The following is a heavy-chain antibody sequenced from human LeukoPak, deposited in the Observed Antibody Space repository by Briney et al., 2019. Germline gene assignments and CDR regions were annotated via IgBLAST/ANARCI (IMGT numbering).Heavy chain of an antibody. CDR1: GGSFSGYY. Sequence: PSETLSRSCAVYGGSFSGYYWSWIRQPPGKGLEWVGEINHSGSTNYNPSLKSRVTISVDTSKNQFSLKLSSVTAADTAVYYCARVLGSAAAGTAFDYWGQGTLVTVSS. D-gene: IGHD6-13*01. CDR3: ARVLGSAAAGTAFDY. V-gene: IGHV4-34*01. J-gene: IGHJ4*02. CDR2: INHSGST.